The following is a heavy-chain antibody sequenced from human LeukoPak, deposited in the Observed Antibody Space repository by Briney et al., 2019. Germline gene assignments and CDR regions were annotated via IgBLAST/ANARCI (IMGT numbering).Heavy chain of an antibody. CDR1: GYTLTSYY. V-gene: IGHV1-46*01. D-gene: IGHD2-2*01. CDR2: INPSGGST. J-gene: IGHJ4*02. CDR3: ARSLYCSSTSCYLPDY. Sequence: ASVKVSCKASGYTLTSYYMHWVRQAPGQGLEWMGIINPSGGSTSYAQKFQGRVTMTRDTSTSTVYMELSSLRSEDTAVYYCARSLYCSSTSCYLPDYWGQGTLVTVSS.